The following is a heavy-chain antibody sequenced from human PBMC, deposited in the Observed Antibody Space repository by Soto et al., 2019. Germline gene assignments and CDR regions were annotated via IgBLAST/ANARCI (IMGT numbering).Heavy chain of an antibody. Sequence: SGPTLVNPTQTLTLTCTFSGFSLSTSGVGVGWIRQPPGKALEWLALIYWDDDKRYSPSLKSRLTITKDTSKNQVVLTMTNIDPLDTATYYRAHTAHYIVVVPAGGEIWWFGPWGQ. V-gene: IGHV2-5*02. D-gene: IGHD2-2*01. J-gene: IGHJ5*02. CDR3: AHTAHYIVVVPAGGEIWWFGP. CDR1: GFSLSTSGVG. CDR2: IYWDDDK.